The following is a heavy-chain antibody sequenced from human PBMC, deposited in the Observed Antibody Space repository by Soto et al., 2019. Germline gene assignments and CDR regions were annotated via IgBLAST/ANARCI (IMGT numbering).Heavy chain of an antibody. CDR2: ISAYNGNT. V-gene: IGHV1-18*04. CDR3: ARGPMVRGVSKVRYYYYGMDL. D-gene: IGHD3-10*01. J-gene: IGHJ6*02. CDR1: GYTFTSHG. Sequence: AASVKVSCKASGYTFTSHGISWVRQAPGQGLEWMGWISAYNGNTNYAQKLQGRVTMTTDTSTSTAYMELRSLRSDDTAVYYCARGPMVRGVSKVRYYYYGMDLWG.